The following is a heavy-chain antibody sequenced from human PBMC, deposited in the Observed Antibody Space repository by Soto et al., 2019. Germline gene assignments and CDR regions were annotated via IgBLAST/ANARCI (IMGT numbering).Heavy chain of an antibody. CDR3: AVTWSMAEPAYVVGYYGY. V-gene: IGHV1-2*04. J-gene: IGHJ4*02. CDR2: INPNSGGT. D-gene: IGHD3-16*01. CDR1: GYTFTGYY. Sequence: AAVKVSCKASGYTFTGYYMHWVRQAPGQGLEWMGWINPNSGGTNYAQTFQGWVTMTRDTSISTVYMDLSRLRSDDTAVYYCAVTWSMAEPAYVVGYYGYCGVGTVVT.